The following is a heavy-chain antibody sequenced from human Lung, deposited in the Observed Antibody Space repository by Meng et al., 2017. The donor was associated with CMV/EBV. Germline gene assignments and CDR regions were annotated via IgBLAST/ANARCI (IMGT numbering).Heavy chain of an antibody. D-gene: IGHD3-3*01. CDR2: VFHTGAT. CDR1: GGSISSSSYY. Sequence: TXSLXCTVSGGSISSSSYYWSWIRQHPGKGPEWIGYVFHTGATYYSPSLNSRLTLSLDTSKNQFSLKLSSVTAEDTAVYYCARDQRPEYYDFCSGYLGKGGYYGMDVWGQGTTVTVSS. CDR3: ARDQRPEYYDFCSGYLGKGGYYGMDV. J-gene: IGHJ6*02. V-gene: IGHV4-31*03.